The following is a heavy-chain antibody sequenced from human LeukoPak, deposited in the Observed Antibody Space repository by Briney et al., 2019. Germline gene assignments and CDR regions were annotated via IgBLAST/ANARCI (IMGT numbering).Heavy chain of an antibody. D-gene: IGHD1-26*01. Sequence: GGSLRLSCAASGFTFDDYAMHWVRQAPGKGLEWVSGISWNSGSIGYADSVKGRFTISRDNAKNSLYLQMNSLRAEDMALYYCAKDIRRRYSGSRGAFDIWGQGTMVTVSS. CDR1: GFTFDDYA. CDR3: AKDIRRRYSGSRGAFDI. J-gene: IGHJ3*02. CDR2: ISWNSGSI. V-gene: IGHV3-9*03.